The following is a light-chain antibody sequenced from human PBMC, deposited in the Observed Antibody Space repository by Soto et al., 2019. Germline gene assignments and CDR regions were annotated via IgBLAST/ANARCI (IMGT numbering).Light chain of an antibody. CDR3: EQYNSYPWT. J-gene: IGKJ1*01. CDR1: QSISSW. Sequence: DIQMTQSPSTLSASVGDRVTITCRASQSISSWLAWYQQKPGKAPKLLIYKASSLESGVPSRFSGSGSGTEFTITISSRQPDDFATYYCEQYNSYPWTFGQGTKVEIK. V-gene: IGKV1-5*03. CDR2: KAS.